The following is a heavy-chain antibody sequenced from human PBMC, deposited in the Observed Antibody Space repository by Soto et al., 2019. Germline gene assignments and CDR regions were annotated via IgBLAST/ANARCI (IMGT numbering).Heavy chain of an antibody. V-gene: IGHV1-8*01. D-gene: IGHD2-21*01. J-gene: IGHJ4*02. CDR3: ARDSPPADY. CDR1: GYTFTIYY. CDR2: MNPNSGNT. Sequence: GASVKVSCKASGYTFTIYYINWVRQATGQGLEWMGWMNPNSGNTGYAQKFQGRVTMTRNTSISTAYMELSSLRSDDTAVYYCARDSPPADYWGQGTLVSVSS.